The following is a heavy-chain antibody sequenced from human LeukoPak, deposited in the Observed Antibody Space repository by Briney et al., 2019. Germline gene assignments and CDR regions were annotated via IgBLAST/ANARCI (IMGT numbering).Heavy chain of an antibody. V-gene: IGHV1-69*05. Sequence: SVKVSCKASGGTFSSYAISWVRQAPGQGLEWMGGIIPIFGTANYAQKFQGRVTITTDESTSTAYLELSSLRSEDTAVYYCAVGPIVVVPAAISGYYYYMDVWGKGTTVTVS. CDR2: IIPIFGTA. J-gene: IGHJ6*03. CDR3: AVGPIVVVPAAISGYYYYMDV. D-gene: IGHD2-2*01. CDR1: GGTFSSYA.